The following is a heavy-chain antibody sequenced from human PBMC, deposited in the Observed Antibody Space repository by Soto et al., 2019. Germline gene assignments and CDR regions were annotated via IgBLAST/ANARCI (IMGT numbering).Heavy chain of an antibody. CDR2: INHSGST. Sequence: SETLSLTCAVYGGSFSGYYWSWIRQPPGKGLEWIGEINHSGSTNYNPSLKSRVTISVDTSKNQFSLKLSSVTAADTAVYYCARRYSSGWPYYFDYWGQGTLVTVSS. CDR3: ARRYSSGWPYYFDY. J-gene: IGHJ4*02. CDR1: GGSFSGYY. D-gene: IGHD6-19*01. V-gene: IGHV4-34*01.